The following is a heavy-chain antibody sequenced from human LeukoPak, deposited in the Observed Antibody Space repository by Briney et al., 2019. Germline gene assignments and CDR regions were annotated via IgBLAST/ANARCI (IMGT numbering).Heavy chain of an antibody. CDR1: GFSFRNYG. V-gene: IGHV3-33*06. CDR3: AKDGEWFGELLTTYYYYMDV. CDR2: IWYEGSNK. D-gene: IGHD3-10*01. J-gene: IGHJ6*03. Sequence: PGGCLRLSCAASGFSFRNYGIHWVRQAPGKGLEKVAVIWYEGSNKYFIDSVKGRVTISRDNFKSTLYLKMSSLRAEDTAVYYCAKDGEWFGELLTTYYYYMDVWGKGTTVTVSS.